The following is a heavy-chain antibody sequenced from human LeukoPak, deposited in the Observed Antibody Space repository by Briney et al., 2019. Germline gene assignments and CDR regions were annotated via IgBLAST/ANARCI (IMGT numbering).Heavy chain of an antibody. V-gene: IGHV1-69*05. J-gene: IGHJ3*02. D-gene: IGHD3-22*01. CDR2: IIPIFGTA. CDR3: AGRMYYYDSSGNGAFDI. Sequence: SVKVSCKASGGTFSSYAISWVRQAPGQGLEWMGGIIPIFGTANYAQKFQGRVTITTDESTSTAYMELSSLRSEDTAVYYCAGRMYYYDSSGNGAFDIWGQGTMVTVSS. CDR1: GGTFSSYA.